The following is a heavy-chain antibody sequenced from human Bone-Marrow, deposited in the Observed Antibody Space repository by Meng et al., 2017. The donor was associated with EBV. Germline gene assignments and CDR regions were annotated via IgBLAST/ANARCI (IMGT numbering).Heavy chain of an antibody. CDR2: FNVRLCFT. CDR3: VRGAHVRVAGPGDY. D-gene: IGHD3-10*01. CDR1: GSAFTHCI. J-gene: IGHJ4*02. Sequence: QAQLLSNGAGAKSPRASGKVSCKASGSAFTHCIRGWGRQSTGQTPGWVVWFNVRLCFTKYSQKCQGRVTMSSDTEATTGFMELSSMRSEDTAVAYCVRGAHVRVAGPGDYWGQGTLVTVSS. V-gene: IGHV1-3*01.